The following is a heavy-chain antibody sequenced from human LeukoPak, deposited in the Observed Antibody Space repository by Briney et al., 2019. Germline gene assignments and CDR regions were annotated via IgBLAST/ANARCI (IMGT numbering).Heavy chain of an antibody. CDR2: IYYSGST. Sequence: SETLSLTCTVSGGSISSGGYYWSWIRQHPGKGLEWIGYIYYSGSTYYNPSLKSRVTISVDTSKNQFSLKLSSVTAADTAVYYCARDCGGDCYDWGQGTPVTVSS. D-gene: IGHD2-21*02. V-gene: IGHV4-31*03. CDR3: ARDCGGDCYD. CDR1: GGSISSGGYY. J-gene: IGHJ4*02.